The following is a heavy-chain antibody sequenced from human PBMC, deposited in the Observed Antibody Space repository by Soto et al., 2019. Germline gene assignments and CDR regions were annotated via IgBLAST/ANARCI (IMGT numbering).Heavy chain of an antibody. D-gene: IGHD2-15*01. V-gene: IGHV3-15*01. J-gene: IGHJ5*02. CDR2: IKSKIDGGTT. CDR1: GFTFSDAW. CDR3: TTDLWRIAVVVGSTGYFNP. Sequence: GGSLRLSCAASGFTFSDAWMSWVRQAPGKGLDWVGRIKSKIDGGTTEYAAPVRGRFTISRDDSKNTLYRQMHSLKTEDTAVYYCTTDLWRIAVVVGSTGYFNPWGQGTPVTVSS.